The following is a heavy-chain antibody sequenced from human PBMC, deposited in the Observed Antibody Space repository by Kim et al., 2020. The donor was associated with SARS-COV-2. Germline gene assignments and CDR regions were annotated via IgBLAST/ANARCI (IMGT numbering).Heavy chain of an antibody. D-gene: IGHD6-13*01. V-gene: IGHV1-69*01. J-gene: IGHJ4*02. CDR3: ARGGFSSSWRLDY. Sequence: DYAQKFRGSLTVTADDATTTVYMELSSLRSDDTAVYFCARGGFSSSWRLDYWGQGTLVTVSS.